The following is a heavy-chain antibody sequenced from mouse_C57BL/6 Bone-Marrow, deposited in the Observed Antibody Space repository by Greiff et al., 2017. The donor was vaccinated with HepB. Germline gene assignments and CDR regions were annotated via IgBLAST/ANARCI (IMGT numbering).Heavy chain of an antibody. CDR1: GYTFTSYW. CDR3: ARSPYYYGREAMDY. V-gene: IGHV1-64*01. J-gene: IGHJ4*01. D-gene: IGHD1-1*01. Sequence: QVQLQQPGAELVKPGASVKLSCKASGYTFTSYWMHWVKQRPGQGLEWIGMIHPNSGSTNYNEKFKSKATLTVDKSSSTAYMQLSSLTSEDSAVYYCARSPYYYGREAMDYWGQGTSVTVSS. CDR2: IHPNSGST.